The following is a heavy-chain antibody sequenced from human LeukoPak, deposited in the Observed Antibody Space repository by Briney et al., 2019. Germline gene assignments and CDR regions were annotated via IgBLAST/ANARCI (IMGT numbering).Heavy chain of an antibody. J-gene: IGHJ4*02. V-gene: IGHV3-7*03. Sequence: GGSLRLSCAASGFTFSSYWMSWVRQAPGKGLEWVANIKKDGSGKYYVDSVKGRFTISRDNVNNSLYLQMNSLRAEDMAVYYCARGGGWYPDYWGQGTLVTVSS. D-gene: IGHD6-19*01. CDR2: IKKDGSGK. CDR3: ARGGGWYPDY. CDR1: GFTFSSYW.